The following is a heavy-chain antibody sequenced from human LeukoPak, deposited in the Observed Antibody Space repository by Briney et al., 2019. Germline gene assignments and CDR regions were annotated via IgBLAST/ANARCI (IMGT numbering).Heavy chain of an antibody. CDR1: GGSVSSGSYY. D-gene: IGHD4-17*01. CDR3: ARVPISTTARGYFDY. CDR2: IYYSGST. J-gene: IGHJ4*02. Sequence: SETLSLTCTVPGGSVSSGSYYWSWIRQPPGKGLEWIGYIYYSGSTTYNPSLKSRVTISVDTSKNKFSLKLSSVTAADTAVYYCARVPISTTARGYFDYWGQGTLVTVSS. V-gene: IGHV4-61*01.